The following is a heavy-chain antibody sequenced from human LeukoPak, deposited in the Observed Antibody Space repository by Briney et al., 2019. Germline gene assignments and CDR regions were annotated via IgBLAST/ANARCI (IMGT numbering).Heavy chain of an antibody. CDR3: ARMKVIKGASLDY. CDR2: ISFDETKK. V-gene: IGHV3-30-3*01. Sequence: PGGSLRLSCAASGFSFSKYAMHWVRQAPGKGLEWVAVISFDETKKYYADSVKGRFTISRDSSNNTLFLQMNSVKTEDTAVYFCARMKVIKGASLDYWGQGSLVTVSS. CDR1: GFSFSKYA. D-gene: IGHD2-21*01. J-gene: IGHJ4*02.